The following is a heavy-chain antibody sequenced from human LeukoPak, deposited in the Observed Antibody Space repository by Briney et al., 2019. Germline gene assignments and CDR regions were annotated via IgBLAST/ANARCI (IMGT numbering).Heavy chain of an antibody. J-gene: IGHJ2*01. V-gene: IGHV3-11*04. CDR2: ISSSGSTI. Sequence: GGSLRLSCAASGFTFSDYYMSWIRQAPGKGLEWASYISSSGSTIYYADSVKGRFTISRDNAKNSLYLQMNSLRAEDTAVYYCARESDYYDSSGYYRGYFDLWGRGTLVTVSS. CDR1: GFTFSDYY. CDR3: ARESDYYDSSGYYRGYFDL. D-gene: IGHD3-22*01.